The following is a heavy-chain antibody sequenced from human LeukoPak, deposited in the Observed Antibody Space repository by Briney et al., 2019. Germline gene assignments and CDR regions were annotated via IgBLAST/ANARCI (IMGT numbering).Heavy chain of an antibody. CDR2: IKQDGSKK. V-gene: IGHV3-7*01. CDR3: ARGYCSSSVCYSIYFDS. D-gene: IGHD2-2*01. J-gene: IGHJ4*02. Sequence: GGSLGLSCAASGFSIGTYWMSWVRQAPGKGLEWVANIKQDGSKKYYADSVKGRFTMSRDNAKNSVYLQMNSLRAEDTAVYYCARGYCSSSVCYSIYFDSWGQGTPVTVSS. CDR1: GFSIGTYW.